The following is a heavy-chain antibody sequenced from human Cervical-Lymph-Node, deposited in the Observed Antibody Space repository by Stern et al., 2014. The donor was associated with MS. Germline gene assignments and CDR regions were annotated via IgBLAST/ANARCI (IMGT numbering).Heavy chain of an antibody. J-gene: IGHJ4*02. V-gene: IGHV3-21*01. D-gene: IGHD1-26*01. CDR1: GFSFGVGT. Sequence: EVPLEESGGGLVKPGGSLRLSCAASGFSFGVGTMHWVRQSPGTGLEWVLSIRSSSSFIQYEDSVKGRFTITRDNVNTSLFLQMSSRTVEDTAVYYCASAAPRGYWGQGTLVAVSS. CDR3: ASAAPRGY. CDR2: IRSSSSFI.